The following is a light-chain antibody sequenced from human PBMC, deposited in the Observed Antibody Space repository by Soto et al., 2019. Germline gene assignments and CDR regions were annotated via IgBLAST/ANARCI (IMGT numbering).Light chain of an antibody. Sequence: EIVLTQSPGTLSLSPGERATLSCRASQSVSSSYLAWYQQKPGQAPRLLIYDTSTRATGIPARFSGSRSGTEFTLTISSLQSEDFAVYYGQQYSNWPPITVGQGTKVEIK. CDR2: DTS. J-gene: IGKJ1*01. V-gene: IGKV3-15*01. CDR3: QQYSNWPPIT. CDR1: QSVSSSY.